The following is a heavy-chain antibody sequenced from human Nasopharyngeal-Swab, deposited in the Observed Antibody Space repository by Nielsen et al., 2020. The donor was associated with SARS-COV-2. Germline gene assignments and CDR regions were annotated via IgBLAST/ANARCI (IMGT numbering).Heavy chain of an antibody. D-gene: IGHD6-19*01. CDR1: GYSFTSYW. V-gene: IGHV5-51*01. CDR2: IYPGDSDT. CDR3: ARPGGYSSGRVDY. Sequence: KVSCKGSGYSFTSYWIGWVRQMPGKGLEWMGIIYPGDSDTRYSPSFQGQVTISADKSISTAYRQGSSLRASDTAMYYCARPGGYSSGRVDYWGQGTLVTVSS. J-gene: IGHJ4*02.